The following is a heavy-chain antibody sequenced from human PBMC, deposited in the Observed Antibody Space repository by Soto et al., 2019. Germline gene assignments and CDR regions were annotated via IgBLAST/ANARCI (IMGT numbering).Heavy chain of an antibody. CDR3: ARDLAEYQLLCYYYYGMDV. CDR2: ISSSSSTI. J-gene: IGHJ6*01. CDR1: GFTFSSYS. V-gene: IGHV3-48*01. Sequence: GSLRLSCAASGFTFSSYSMNWVRQAPEKGLEWVSYISSSSSTIYYADSVKGRFTISRDNAKNSLYLQMNSLRAEDTAVYYCARDLAEYQLLCYYYYGMDVWGQGTTVTVSS. D-gene: IGHD2-2*01.